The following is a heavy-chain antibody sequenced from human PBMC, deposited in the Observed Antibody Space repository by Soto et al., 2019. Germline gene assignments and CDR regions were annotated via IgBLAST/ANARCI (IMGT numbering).Heavy chain of an antibody. Sequence: SVKVSCKASGGTFSSYTISWVRQAPGQGLEWMGRIIPILGIANYAQKFQGRVTITADESTSTAYMELSSLRSEDTAVYYCARKQLAHDAFDIWGQGTMVTVSS. V-gene: IGHV1-69*02. CDR2: IIPILGIA. CDR1: GGTFSSYT. CDR3: ARKQLAHDAFDI. J-gene: IGHJ3*02. D-gene: IGHD6-6*01.